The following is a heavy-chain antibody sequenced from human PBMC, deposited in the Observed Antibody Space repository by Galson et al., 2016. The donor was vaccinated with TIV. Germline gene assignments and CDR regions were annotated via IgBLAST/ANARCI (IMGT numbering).Heavy chain of an antibody. D-gene: IGHD3-22*01. J-gene: IGHJ4*02. CDR3: ARVAIVAPVLRNRHCFDS. V-gene: IGHV3-21*01. CDR1: EFTFSNYD. CDR2: ISRGGTYI. Sequence: SLRLSCAASEFTFSNYDMTWVRQAPGEGLEWVSSISRGGTYIYYAASVRGRFTVSRDNAKHSLYLQMNSLRVDDTAIYYCARVAIVAPVLRNRHCFDSWGQGTLVTVSS.